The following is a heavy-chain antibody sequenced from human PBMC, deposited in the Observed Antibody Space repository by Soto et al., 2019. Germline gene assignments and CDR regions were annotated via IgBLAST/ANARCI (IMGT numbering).Heavy chain of an antibody. CDR1: GFTFSSYS. CDR3: ARDPGYSYGPPDY. J-gene: IGHJ4*02. CDR2: SSSSSSTI. V-gene: IGHV3-48*02. Sequence: EVQLVESGGGLVQPGGSLRLSCAASGFTFSSYSMNWVRQAPGKGLEWVSYSSSSSSTIYYADSVKGRFTISRDNAKNSLYLQMNSRRDEDTAVYYCARDPGYSYGPPDYWGQGTLVTVAS. D-gene: IGHD5-18*01.